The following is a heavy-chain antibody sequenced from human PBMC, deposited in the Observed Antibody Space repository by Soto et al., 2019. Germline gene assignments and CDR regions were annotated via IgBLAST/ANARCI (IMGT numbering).Heavy chain of an antibody. CDR1: GVSISRDDYA. D-gene: IGHD6-6*01. CDR3: TREPVGRGARCFAFDS. CDR2: IYIRETT. Sequence: QVQLQESGPGLVKPSQTLSLTCNVSGVSISRDDYAWSWIRQSPGKGLEWLGYIYIRETTHYNPSLKGRIRISRDTSTNQLFLSLRSVTAADTAVYYCTREPVGRGARCFAFDSWGQGGLVIVS. J-gene: IGHJ5*01. V-gene: IGHV4-30-4*01.